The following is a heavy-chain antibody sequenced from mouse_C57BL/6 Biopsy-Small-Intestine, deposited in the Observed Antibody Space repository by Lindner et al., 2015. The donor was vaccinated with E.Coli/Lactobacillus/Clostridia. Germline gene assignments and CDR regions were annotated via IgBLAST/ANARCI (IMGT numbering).Heavy chain of an antibody. D-gene: IGHD1-1*02. J-gene: IGHJ2*01. CDR2: IDPGSGGT. CDR3: ASGNYFDY. Sequence: VQLQESGAELVRPGTSVKVSCKASGYALTNYMIEWVKQRPGQGLEWIGVIDPGSGGTHYNEKFKGKATLTADKSSSTAYMQLSSLTSEDSAVYFCASGNYFDYWGQGTTLTVSS. V-gene: IGHV1-54*01. CDR1: GYALTNYM.